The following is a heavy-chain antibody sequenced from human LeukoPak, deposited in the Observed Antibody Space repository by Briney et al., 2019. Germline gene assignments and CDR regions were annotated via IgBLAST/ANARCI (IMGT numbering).Heavy chain of an antibody. J-gene: IGHJ5*02. CDR3: AAQLTGDSNWFDP. Sequence: ASVKVSCKVSGYTLTELSMHWVRQAPGKWLEWMGGFDPEDGETIYAQKFQGRVTMTEDTSTDTAYMELSSLRSEDTAVYYCAAQLTGDSNWFDPWGQGTLVTVSS. CDR2: FDPEDGET. D-gene: IGHD7-27*01. CDR1: GYTLTELS. V-gene: IGHV1-24*01.